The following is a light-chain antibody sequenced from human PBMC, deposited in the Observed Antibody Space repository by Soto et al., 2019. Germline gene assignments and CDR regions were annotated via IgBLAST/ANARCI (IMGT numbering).Light chain of an antibody. V-gene: IGKV3-11*01. CDR3: QQYDSSPYT. CDR2: DAS. J-gene: IGKJ2*01. CDR1: QSVSGY. Sequence: EIVLTQSPATLSLSPGERATLSCRASQSVSGYLAWYQQKPGQAPRLLIYDASNRATGIPARFSGSGSGTDFTLTISSLEPEDFAVYYCQQYDSSPYTFGQGTKLEIK.